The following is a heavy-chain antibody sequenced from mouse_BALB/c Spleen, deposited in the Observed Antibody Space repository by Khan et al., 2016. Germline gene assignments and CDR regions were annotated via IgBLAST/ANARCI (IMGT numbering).Heavy chain of an antibody. CDR2: LNPYNDGT. CDR3: ASIDYYVSSFYWYFDV. D-gene: IGHD1-1*01. Sequence: VQLQQSGPELVKPGASVKMSCKASGYTFTSYVMHWVKQRPGQGLEWIGFLNPYNDGTKYNEKFKGKATLTSDKSSSTASMELSSLTSEDSAVYSCASIDYYVSSFYWYFDVWGAGTTVTVSS. V-gene: IGHV1S136*01. CDR1: GYTFTSYV. J-gene: IGHJ1*01.